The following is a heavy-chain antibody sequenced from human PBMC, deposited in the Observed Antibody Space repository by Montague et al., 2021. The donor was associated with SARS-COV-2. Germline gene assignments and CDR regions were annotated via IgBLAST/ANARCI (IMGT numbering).Heavy chain of an antibody. CDR1: GGSISDYY. CDR2: LYYNTGNT. J-gene: IGHJ4*02. Sequence: SETLSLTCSVSGGSISDYYWNWIRQPPGKGLEWIGYLYYNTGNTNYNPSLQSRVTISLDTSKNQSSLNLRSVTAADTALYFCARGTGYDYYFDCWGLGTLVTVSS. CDR3: ARGTGYDYYFDC. D-gene: IGHD5-12*01. V-gene: IGHV4-59*01.